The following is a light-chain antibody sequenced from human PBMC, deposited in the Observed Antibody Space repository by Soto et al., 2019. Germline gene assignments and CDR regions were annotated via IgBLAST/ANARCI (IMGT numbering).Light chain of an antibody. CDR2: GAR. Sequence: VLTQTPGTLSLSPGERATLSCRASQRCTIGYLAWFQQKPGQAPRLLIYGARTRATGVPDRFSASGSGTDFSLTISRLEPEDFAVYYCQQYGTSPWTFGQGTKV. J-gene: IGKJ1*01. CDR1: QRCTIGY. V-gene: IGKV3-20*01. CDR3: QQYGTSPWT.